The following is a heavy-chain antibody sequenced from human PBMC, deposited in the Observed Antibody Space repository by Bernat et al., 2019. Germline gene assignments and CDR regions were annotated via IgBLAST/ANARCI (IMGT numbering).Heavy chain of an antibody. CDR1: GFTVSNNY. D-gene: IGHD3-10*01. J-gene: IGHJ4*02. Sequence: EVQLVESGGGLVQPGGSLRLSCAASGFTVSNNYMSWVRQAPGKGLEWVSLIYSGGSTYYADSVKGRFIISRDYSKNTVHLQMNSLRAEDTAVYYCARDWRGYGSGSSGFDYWGQGTLVTVSS. CDR2: IYSGGST. V-gene: IGHV3-66*01. CDR3: ARDWRGYGSGSSGFDY.